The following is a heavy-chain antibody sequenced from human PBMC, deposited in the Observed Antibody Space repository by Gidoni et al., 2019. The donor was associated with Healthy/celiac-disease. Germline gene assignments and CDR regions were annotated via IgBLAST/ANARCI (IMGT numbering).Heavy chain of an antibody. CDR2: ISWNSGSI. J-gene: IGHJ6*02. D-gene: IGHD6-13*01. CDR1: GFTFDDSA. CDR3: AKDIGEGQLEANYYGMDV. V-gene: IGHV3-9*01. Sequence: EVQLVESGGGLVQPGRSLRLSCAASGFTFDDSAMHWVRQAPGKGLEWVSGISWNSGSIGYADSVKGRFTISRDNAKNSLYLQMNSLRAEDTALYYCAKDIGEGQLEANYYGMDVWGQGTTVTVSS.